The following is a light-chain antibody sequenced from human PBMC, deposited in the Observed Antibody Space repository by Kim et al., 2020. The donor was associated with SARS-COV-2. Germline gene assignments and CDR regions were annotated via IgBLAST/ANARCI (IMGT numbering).Light chain of an antibody. V-gene: IGKV1-5*03. Sequence: DIQMTQSPSTLSASVGDRVTITCRANQSVSNWLAWYQQKPGKAPKLLISKASSLESGVPSRFSGSGSGTEFTLTINSLQPDDFATYHCQQYNSYYTFGQGTKLEI. J-gene: IGKJ2*01. CDR1: QSVSNW. CDR3: QQYNSYYT. CDR2: KAS.